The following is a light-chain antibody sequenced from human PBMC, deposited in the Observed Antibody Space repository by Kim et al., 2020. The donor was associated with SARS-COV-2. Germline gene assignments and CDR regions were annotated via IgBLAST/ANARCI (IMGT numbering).Light chain of an antibody. CDR3: QHYSRFPYT. CDR2: LAS. V-gene: IGKV1-5*03. J-gene: IGKJ2*01. CDR1: EYISTW. Sequence: SASVGDRVTIPCRASEYISTWLAWYQQKPGRAPKLLLYLASTLESGVSSRFTGSGSGTGFTLTISSLQPDDFATYYCQHYSRFPYTFGQGTKLEI.